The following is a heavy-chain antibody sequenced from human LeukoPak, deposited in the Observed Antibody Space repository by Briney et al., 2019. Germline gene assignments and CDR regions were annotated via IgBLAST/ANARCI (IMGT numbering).Heavy chain of an antibody. CDR2: IYYSGST. D-gene: IGHD3-10*01. CDR1: GGSISSYY. CDR3: ARGEYGSGSYRDY. J-gene: IGHJ4*02. Sequence: SETLSLTCTVSGGSISSYYWSWIRQPPGKGLEWIGYIYYSGSTNYSPSLKSRVTISVDTSKNQFSLKLSSVTAADTAVYYCARGEYGSGSYRDYWGQGTLVTVSS. V-gene: IGHV4-59*08.